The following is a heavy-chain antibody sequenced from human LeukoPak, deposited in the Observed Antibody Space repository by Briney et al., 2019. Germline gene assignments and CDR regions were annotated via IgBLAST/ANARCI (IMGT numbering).Heavy chain of an antibody. Sequence: SETLSLTCTVSGYSISSGHYWGWIRQPPGKGLEWIGSIYHSGSTYYNPSLKSRVTISVDTSKNQFSLKLSSVTAADTAVYYCARVGDTAMTSYYYYYGMDVWGQGTTATVSS. J-gene: IGHJ6*02. D-gene: IGHD5-18*01. CDR1: GYSISSGHY. CDR2: IYHSGST. CDR3: ARVGDTAMTSYYYYYGMDV. V-gene: IGHV4-38-2*02.